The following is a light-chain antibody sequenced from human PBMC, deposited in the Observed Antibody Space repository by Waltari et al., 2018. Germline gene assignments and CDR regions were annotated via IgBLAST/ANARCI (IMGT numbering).Light chain of an antibody. CDR1: QSVSSN. CDR2: GAS. Sequence: EIVLTQSPATLSVSPGERATLSCRASQSVSSNLDWYQQKPGQAPRLLIYGASTRATGVPARFSGSGSGTEFTLAISSLQSEDFAVYYCQQHDNWPYTFGQGTKLEIK. CDR3: QQHDNWPYT. J-gene: IGKJ2*01. V-gene: IGKV3-15*01.